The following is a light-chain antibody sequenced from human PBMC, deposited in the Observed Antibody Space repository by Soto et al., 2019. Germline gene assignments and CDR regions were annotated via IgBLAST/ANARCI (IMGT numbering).Light chain of an antibody. CDR2: DTS. CDR3: QQYVRWPPGT. CDR1: QSVSSS. V-gene: IGKV3-15*01. J-gene: IGKJ1*01. Sequence: EIVVTQSPATLSVSPGERVTLSCRASQSVSSSLAWYQQRPGQAPRLLIYDTSTRAPGIAARFSGSGSGTEFTLTISSLQSEDVAVYYCQQYVRWPPGTFGQGTTVEIK.